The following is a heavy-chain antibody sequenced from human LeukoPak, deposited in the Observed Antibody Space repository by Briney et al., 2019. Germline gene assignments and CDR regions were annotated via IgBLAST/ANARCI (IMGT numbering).Heavy chain of an antibody. D-gene: IGHD5-18*01. Sequence: GASVKVSCKASGYTFTSYYIHWIRQAPGQGLEWMGRISPNTGGTDHAQEFRDKITMTRDTSISTAYIELSRLISDDTAVYYCARGGRSGYRYFDYWGQGTLVTVSS. CDR2: ISPNTGGT. J-gene: IGHJ4*02. CDR3: ARGGRSGYRYFDY. CDR1: GYTFTSYY. V-gene: IGHV1-2*06.